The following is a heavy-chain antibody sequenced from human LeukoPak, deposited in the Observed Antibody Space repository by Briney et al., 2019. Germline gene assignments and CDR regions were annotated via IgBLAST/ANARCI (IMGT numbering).Heavy chain of an antibody. D-gene: IGHD3-10*01. CDR1: GYTFTSYG. J-gene: IGHJ4*02. V-gene: IGHV1-18*01. Sequence: ASVNVSCKASGYTFTSYGISWVRQAPGQGLEWMGWISAYNGNTNYAQKLQGRVTMTTDTSTSTAYMELRSLRSDDTAVYYCAREEGWFGELSYFDYWGQGTLVTVSS. CDR3: AREEGWFGELSYFDY. CDR2: ISAYNGNT.